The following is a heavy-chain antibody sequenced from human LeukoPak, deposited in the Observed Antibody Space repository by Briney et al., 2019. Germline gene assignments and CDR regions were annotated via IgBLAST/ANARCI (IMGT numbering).Heavy chain of an antibody. V-gene: IGHV1-18*01. CDR1: GYTFTSYG. J-gene: IGHJ6*03. CDR2: ISAYNGNT. D-gene: IGHD2/OR15-2a*01. Sequence: ASVKVSCKASGYTFTSYGISWVRQAPGQGVEWMGWISAYNGNTNYAQKLQGRVTMTTDTSTSTAYMELRSLRSDDTAVYYCARVSTDYYYYYMDVWGKGTTVTVSS. CDR3: ARVSTDYYYYYMDV.